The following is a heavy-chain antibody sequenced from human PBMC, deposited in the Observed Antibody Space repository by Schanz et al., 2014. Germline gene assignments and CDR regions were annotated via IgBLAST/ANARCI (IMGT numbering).Heavy chain of an antibody. CDR2: IWYDENNK. CDR1: GFTFSSYG. Sequence: QVQLVESGGGVVQFGRSLRLSCVASGFTFSSYGMHWVRQAPGKGLEWVAVIWYDENNKYYADSVKGRFTMSRDNSKNTLYLQMNSLRAEDAAVYYCARAKCRRKINFDYWGRGTLVTVSS. V-gene: IGHV3-33*01. CDR3: ARAKCRRKINFDY. J-gene: IGHJ4*02.